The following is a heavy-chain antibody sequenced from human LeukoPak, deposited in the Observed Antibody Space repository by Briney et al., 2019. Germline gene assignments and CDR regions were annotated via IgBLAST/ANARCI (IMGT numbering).Heavy chain of an antibody. CDR3: ARAPSYYDSSGYYLDY. V-gene: IGHV3-23*01. J-gene: IGHJ4*02. CDR2: ISGSGAST. CDR1: GFTFSSYA. D-gene: IGHD3-22*01. Sequence: GGSLRLSCTASGFTFSSYAMSWVRQAPGKGLEWVSAISGSGASTYYADSVKGRLTISRDNSKNTLYLQMNSLRAEDTAVYYCARAPSYYDSSGYYLDYWGQGTLVTVSS.